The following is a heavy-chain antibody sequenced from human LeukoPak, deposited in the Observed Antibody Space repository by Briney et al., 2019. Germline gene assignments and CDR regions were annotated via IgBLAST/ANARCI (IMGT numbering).Heavy chain of an antibody. V-gene: IGHV1-69*05. Sequence: EASVKVSCKASGGTFSSYAISWVRQAPGQGLEWMGRIIPIFGTANYAQKFQGRVTITTDESTSTAYMELSSLRSEDTAVYYCARELAYCGGDCYSGHYYYYYYMDVWGKGTTVTVSS. J-gene: IGHJ6*03. D-gene: IGHD2-21*01. CDR1: GGTFSSYA. CDR2: IIPIFGTA. CDR3: ARELAYCGGDCYSGHYYYYYYMDV.